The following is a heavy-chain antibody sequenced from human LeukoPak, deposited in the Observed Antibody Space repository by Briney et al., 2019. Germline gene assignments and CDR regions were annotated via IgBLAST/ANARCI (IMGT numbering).Heavy chain of an antibody. V-gene: IGHV1-2*06. CDR1: GYTFTGCY. J-gene: IGHJ4*02. CDR3: ARALAVADSFDY. Sequence: ASVKVSCKASGYTFTGCYMHWVRQAPGQGLEWMGRINPNSGGTNYAQKFQGRVTMTRDTSISTAYMELSRLRSDDTAVYYCARALAVADSFDYWGQGTLVTVSS. D-gene: IGHD6-19*01. CDR2: INPNSGGT.